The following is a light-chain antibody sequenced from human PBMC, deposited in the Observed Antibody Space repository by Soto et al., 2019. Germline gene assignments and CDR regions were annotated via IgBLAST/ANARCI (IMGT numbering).Light chain of an antibody. J-gene: IGKJ4*01. V-gene: IGKV3-20*01. CDR1: QSLTRNY. CDR3: QQYSNFPPI. CDR2: GAS. Sequence: DIALTQSPGTLSLTPGERATLSCRASQSLTRNYLAWFRQKPGQAPKLLISGASTRATGIPDRFSGSGSGTDFTLTISRLEPEDFAVYFCQQYSNFPPIFGGGTKVEIK.